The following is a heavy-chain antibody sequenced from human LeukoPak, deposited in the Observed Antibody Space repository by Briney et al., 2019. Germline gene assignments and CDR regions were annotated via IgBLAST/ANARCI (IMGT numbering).Heavy chain of an antibody. D-gene: IGHD3-10*01. Sequence: ETLSLTCAVSGGSISSSNWWSWVRQAPGKGLEWVSVIYSGGSTYYADSVKGRFTISRDNSKNTLYLQMNSLRAEDTAVYYCARDLYYGSGSYYLDYWGQGTLVTVSS. V-gene: IGHV3-66*01. CDR1: GGSISSSNW. CDR3: ARDLYYGSGSYYLDY. CDR2: IYSGGST. J-gene: IGHJ4*02.